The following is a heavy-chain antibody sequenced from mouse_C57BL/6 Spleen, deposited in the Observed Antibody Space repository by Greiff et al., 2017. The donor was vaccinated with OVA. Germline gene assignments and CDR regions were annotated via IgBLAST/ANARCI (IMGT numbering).Heavy chain of an antibody. Sequence: QVQLQQPGAELVMPGASVKLSCKASGYTFNSYWMHWVKQRPGQGLEWIGEIDPSDSYTNYNQKFKGKSTLTVDKSSSTASMPLSSLASEVYAVYNCARGDDRAWFAYWGQGTLVTVSA. CDR1: GYTFNSYW. CDR3: ARGDDRAWFAY. V-gene: IGHV1-69*01. J-gene: IGHJ3*01. CDR2: IDPSDSYT.